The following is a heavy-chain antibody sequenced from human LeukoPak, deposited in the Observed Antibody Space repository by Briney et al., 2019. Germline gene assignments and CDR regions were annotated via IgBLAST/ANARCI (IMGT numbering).Heavy chain of an antibody. Sequence: GGSLRLSCAASGFTFSTYSMNWVRQAPGKGLEWVSSISSYSNYINYADSVKGRFTISRDNAKNSLYLQMNSLRAEDTAVYYCARSRTMVTKDALDYWGQGTLVTVSS. J-gene: IGHJ4*02. CDR3: ARSRTMVTKDALDY. D-gene: IGHD4/OR15-4a*01. V-gene: IGHV3-21*01. CDR1: GFTFSTYS. CDR2: ISSYSNYI.